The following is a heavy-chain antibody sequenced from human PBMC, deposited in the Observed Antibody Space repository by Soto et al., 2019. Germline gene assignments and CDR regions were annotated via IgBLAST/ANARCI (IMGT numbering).Heavy chain of an antibody. D-gene: IGHD3-3*01. V-gene: IGHV1-69*08. CDR1: GGTFSSYT. CDR3: AREVAFWSGDPSEPSPYYFDY. J-gene: IGHJ4*02. Sequence: QVQLVQSGAEVKKPGSSVKVSCKASGGTFSSYTISWVRQAPGQGLEWMGRIIPILGIANYAQKFQGRVTITADKSTSTAYMELSSLRSEDTAVYYCAREVAFWSGDPSEPSPYYFDYWGQGTLVTVSS. CDR2: IIPILGIA.